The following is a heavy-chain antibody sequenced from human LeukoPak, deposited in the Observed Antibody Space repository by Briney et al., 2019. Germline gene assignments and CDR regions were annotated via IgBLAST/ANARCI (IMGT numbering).Heavy chain of an antibody. CDR2: ISYDGSNK. D-gene: IGHD1-26*01. V-gene: IGHV3-30*18. CDR3: AKEGMIVEAPRLWRAFDI. CDR1: GFTFSSYG. J-gene: IGHJ3*02. Sequence: GGSLRLSCAASGFTFSSYGMHWVRQAPGKGLEWVAVISYDGSNKYYADSVKGRFTISRDNSKNTLYLQMNSLRAEDTAVYYCAKEGMIVEAPRLWRAFDIWGQGTMVIVSS.